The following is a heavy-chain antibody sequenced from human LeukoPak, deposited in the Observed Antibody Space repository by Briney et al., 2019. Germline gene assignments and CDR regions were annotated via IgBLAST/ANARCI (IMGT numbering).Heavy chain of an antibody. CDR2: ISSSSSYI. CDR1: GFTFSSYS. V-gene: IGHV3-21*01. CDR3: ARPRGSSGWSGLHNWFDP. Sequence: GGSLRLSCAASGFTFSSYSMNWVRQAPGKGLEWVSSISSSSSYIYYADSVKGRFTISRDNVKNSLYLQMNSLRAEDTAVYYCARPRGSSGWSGLHNWFDPWGQGALVTVSS. J-gene: IGHJ5*02. D-gene: IGHD6-19*01.